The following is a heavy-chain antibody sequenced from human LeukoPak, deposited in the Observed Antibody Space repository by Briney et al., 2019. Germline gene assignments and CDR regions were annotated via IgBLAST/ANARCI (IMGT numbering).Heavy chain of an antibody. CDR3: ASTRTYSGSYLNYYYYMDV. CDR1: GGSISSYY. V-gene: IGHV4-59*01. CDR2: IYYSGST. J-gene: IGHJ6*03. Sequence: SETLSLTCTVSGGSISSYYWSWIRQPPGKGLEWIGCIYYSGSTNYNPSLKSRVTISVDTSKNQFSLKLSSVTAADTAVYYCASTRTYSGSYLNYYYYMDVWGKGTTVTVSS. D-gene: IGHD1-26*01.